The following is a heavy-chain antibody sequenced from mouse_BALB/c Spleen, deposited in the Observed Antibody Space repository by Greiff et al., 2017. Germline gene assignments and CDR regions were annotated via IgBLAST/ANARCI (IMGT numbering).Heavy chain of an antibody. V-gene: IGHV1-87*01. Sequence: VQLQQSGAELARPGASVKLSCKASGYTFTSYWMQWVKQRPGQGLEWIGAIYPGDGDTRYTQKFKGKATLTADKSSSTAYMQLSSLASEDSAVYYCARFDYGFAYWGQGTLVTVSA. J-gene: IGHJ3*01. CDR1: GYTFTSYW. CDR3: ARFDYGFAY. CDR2: IYPGDGDT. D-gene: IGHD2-4*01.